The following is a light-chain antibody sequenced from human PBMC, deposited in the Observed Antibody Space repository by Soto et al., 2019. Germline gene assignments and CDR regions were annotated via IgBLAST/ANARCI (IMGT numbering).Light chain of an antibody. J-gene: IGLJ3*02. CDR3: LLVYSGDREV. CDR2: NTN. V-gene: IGLV7-46*01. CDR1: TGAVTSGHY. Sequence: QAVVTQEPSLTVSPGGTVTLTCGSSTGAVTSGHYPYWFQQKPGQAPRTLIFNTNNKHSWTPARFSGSLLGGKAALTLSGAQPEDEAGYYCLLVYSGDREVFGGGTKLTVL.